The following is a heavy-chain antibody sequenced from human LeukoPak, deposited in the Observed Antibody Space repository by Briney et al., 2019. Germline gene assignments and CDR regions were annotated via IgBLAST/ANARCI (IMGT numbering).Heavy chain of an antibody. Sequence: ASVKVSCKASGYTFTGYYMHWVRQAPGQGLEWMGRINPNSGGTNYAQKFQGRVTMTRDTSISTAYMELSSLRSDDTAVYYCARDHCNVGRCYDFVDYWGQGTLVTVSS. D-gene: IGHD2-15*01. V-gene: IGHV1-2*06. CDR3: ARDHCNVGRCYDFVDY. J-gene: IGHJ4*02. CDR2: INPNSGGT. CDR1: GYTFTGYY.